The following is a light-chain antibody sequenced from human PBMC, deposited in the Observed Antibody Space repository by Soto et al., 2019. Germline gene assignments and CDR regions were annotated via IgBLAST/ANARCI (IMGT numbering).Light chain of an antibody. CDR2: AAS. CDR1: QTISTY. CDR3: QQSHGIPYT. J-gene: IGKJ2*01. V-gene: IGKV1-39*01. Sequence: DIQMTQSPSSLSASVGDSVTITCRASQTISTYLNWYQQKPGKAPKLLIYAASTLQSGVPSSLSGRRSVTDFTLTINRLQPEDFATYYCQQSHGIPYTFGQGTKLEI.